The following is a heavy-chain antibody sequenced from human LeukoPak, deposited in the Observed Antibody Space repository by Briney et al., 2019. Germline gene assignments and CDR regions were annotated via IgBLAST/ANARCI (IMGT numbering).Heavy chain of an antibody. V-gene: IGHV3-23*01. D-gene: IGHD2-15*01. Sequence: GGSLRLSCAASGFTFSSYAMSWVRQAPGKGLEWVSAISGSGGSTHYADSVKGRFTISRDNSKNTLYLQMNSLRAEDTAVYYCAKRLGYCSGGSCEADVDYWGQGTLVTVSS. CDR3: AKRLGYCSGGSCEADVDY. CDR2: ISGSGGST. CDR1: GFTFSSYA. J-gene: IGHJ4*02.